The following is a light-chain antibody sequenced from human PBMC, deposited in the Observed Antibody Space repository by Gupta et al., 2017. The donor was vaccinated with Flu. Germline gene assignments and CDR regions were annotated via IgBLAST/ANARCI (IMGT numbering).Light chain of an antibody. J-gene: IGKJ2*01. CDR3: QQYGSSPYT. CDR2: GAS. CDR1: ESTSSNY. Sequence: EIVLTQSPGTLSLSPGERATLSCRASESTSSNYLAWYQQKPGQAPRLLMYGASNRATGIPHRFSGSGSGTDFTLTISRLEPEDFAVYSCQQYGSSPYTFGQGTKLEI. V-gene: IGKV3-20*01.